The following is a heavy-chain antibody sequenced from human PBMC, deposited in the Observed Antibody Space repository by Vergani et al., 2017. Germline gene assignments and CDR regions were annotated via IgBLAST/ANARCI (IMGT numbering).Heavy chain of an antibody. J-gene: IGHJ4*02. CDR2: IIPIFGIA. V-gene: IGHV1-69*17. D-gene: IGHD3-22*01. CDR1: GGTFSSYA. Sequence: QVQLVQSGAEVKKPGSSVKVSCKASGGTFSSYAISWVRQAPGQGLEWMGGIIPIFGIANYAQKFQGRVTITADKSTSTAYMELSSLRSEDTAVYYCARAGGNYDSSGYLSDFDYWGQGTLVTVSS. CDR3: ARAGGNYDSSGYLSDFDY.